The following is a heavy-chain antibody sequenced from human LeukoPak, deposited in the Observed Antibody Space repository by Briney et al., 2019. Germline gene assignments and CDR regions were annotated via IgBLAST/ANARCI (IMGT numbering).Heavy chain of an antibody. CDR3: ARAPNYDLDS. Sequence: PSETQSFTCTVSGGSISSDSYYWSWIRQPPGKGLEWIGYIYYSGSTNYNPSLKSRVTISVDTSKNQFSLKLSSVTAADTAVYYCARAPNYDLDSWGQGTLVTVSS. V-gene: IGHV4-61*01. D-gene: IGHD1-7*01. J-gene: IGHJ4*02. CDR2: IYYSGST. CDR1: GGSISSDSYY.